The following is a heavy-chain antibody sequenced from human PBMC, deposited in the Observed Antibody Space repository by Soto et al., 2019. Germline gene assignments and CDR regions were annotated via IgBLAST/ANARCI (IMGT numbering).Heavy chain of an antibody. CDR3: AADLVAGSGSLGH. CDR2: IRHDGADS. V-gene: IGHV3-74*01. Sequence: EVQLVESGGGSAQPGGSLRLSCAASGFTFSSRWMHWVRQDPGKGLQWVSRIRHDGADSNYADLVGGRFTISRDNTKNTLHLQMNSLRAEDTAVYFCAADLVAGSGSLGHCGQGTLVTVSS. J-gene: IGHJ4*02. D-gene: IGHD3-10*01. CDR1: GFTFSSRW.